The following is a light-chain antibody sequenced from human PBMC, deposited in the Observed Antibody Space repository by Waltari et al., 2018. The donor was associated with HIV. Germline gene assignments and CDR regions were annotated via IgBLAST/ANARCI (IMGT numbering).Light chain of an antibody. CDR2: DNT. CDR1: SSNTGAGYD. J-gene: IGLJ3*02. Sequence: QSVLTQPPSVSGAPGQRVTISCTGSSSNTGAGYDVHWYQQLPGTAPRLLIYDNTTRPSGVPARCSGSKSGTSASLAIAGLQDEDEAVYYCQSYDRSLSVWVFGGGTKVTVL. CDR3: QSYDRSLSVWV. V-gene: IGLV1-40*01.